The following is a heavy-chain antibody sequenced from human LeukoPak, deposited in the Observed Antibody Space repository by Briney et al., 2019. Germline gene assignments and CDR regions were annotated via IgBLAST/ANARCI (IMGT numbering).Heavy chain of an antibody. D-gene: IGHD1-26*01. V-gene: IGHV3-21*01. CDR1: GFTFSSYS. J-gene: IGHJ4*02. Sequence: GGSLRLSCAASGFTFSSYSMNWVRQAPGKGLEWVSSISSSSSYIYYADSVKGRFTISRDIAKNSLYLQMNSLRAEDTAVYYCARSIVGATSPFDYWGQGTLVTVSS. CDR3: ARSIVGATSPFDY. CDR2: ISSSSSYI.